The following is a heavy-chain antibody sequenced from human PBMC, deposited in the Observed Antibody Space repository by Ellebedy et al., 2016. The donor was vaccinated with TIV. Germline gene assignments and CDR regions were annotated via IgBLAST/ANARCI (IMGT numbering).Heavy chain of an antibody. V-gene: IGHV3-48*03. CDR3: ARESVGSDYIWGSYRRSFYFDS. CDR1: GFTFSNYD. J-gene: IGHJ4*02. D-gene: IGHD3-16*02. Sequence: GESLKISCAASGFTFSNYDMNWVRQAPGKGLEWVSYIGRSGSTIYYADSVKGRFTISRDNAKNSLYLQMNSLRAEDTASYYCARESVGSDYIWGSYRRSFYFDSWGQGTLVTVSS. CDR2: IGRSGSTI.